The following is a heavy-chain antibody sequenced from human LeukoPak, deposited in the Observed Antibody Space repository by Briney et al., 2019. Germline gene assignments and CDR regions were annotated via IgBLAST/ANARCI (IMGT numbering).Heavy chain of an antibody. CDR1: GFTFSSYG. D-gene: IGHD6-13*01. J-gene: IGHJ5*02. CDR2: ISYDGSNK. V-gene: IGHV3-30*03. CDR3: ARGGSKYNWFDP. Sequence: PGGSLRLSCAASGFTFSSYGMHWVRQAPGKGLEWVAVISYDGSNKYYADSVKGWFTISRDNSKNTLYLQMNSLRAEDTAMYYCARGGSKYNWFDPWGQGTLVTVSS.